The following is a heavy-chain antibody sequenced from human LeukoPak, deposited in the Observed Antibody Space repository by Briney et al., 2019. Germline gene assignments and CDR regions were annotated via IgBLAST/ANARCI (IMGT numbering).Heavy chain of an antibody. CDR1: GFTFSSYA. D-gene: IGHD5-12*01. V-gene: IGHV3-30-3*01. Sequence: GRSLRLSCAASGFTFSSYAMHWVRQAPGKGLEWVAVISYDGSNKYYADSVKGRFTISRDNSKNTLYLQMNSLRAEDTAVYYCARGRTSERGYSGYAGFHFDYWGQGTLVTVSS. CDR2: ISYDGSNK. CDR3: ARGRTSERGYSGYAGFHFDY. J-gene: IGHJ4*02.